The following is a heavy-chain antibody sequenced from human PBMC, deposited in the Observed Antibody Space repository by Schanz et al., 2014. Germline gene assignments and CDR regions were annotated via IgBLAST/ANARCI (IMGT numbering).Heavy chain of an antibody. CDR1: GFTFSSYW. J-gene: IGHJ4*02. V-gene: IGHV3-7*01. Sequence: EVQLVESGGGLVQPGGSLRLSCAASGFTFSSYWMSWVRQAPGEGLEWVANIKQDGSEKYYVDSVKGRFTISRDNAKNSLYLQMNSLRPEDTAVYYCAKYGGELGVSFEYWGQGTLVTVSP. CDR2: IKQDGSEK. CDR3: AKYGGELGVSFEY. D-gene: IGHD7-27*01.